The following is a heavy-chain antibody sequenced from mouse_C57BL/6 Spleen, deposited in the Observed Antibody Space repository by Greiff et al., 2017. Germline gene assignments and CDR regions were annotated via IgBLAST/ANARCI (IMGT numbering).Heavy chain of an antibody. CDR2: IYPGDGDT. J-gene: IGHJ4*01. V-gene: IGHV1-80*01. D-gene: IGHD1-1*01. Sequence: VQVVESGAELVKPGASVKISCKASGYAFSSYWMNWVKQRPGKGLEWVGQIYPGDGDTNYNGKFQGKATLSADKSSSTAYMQLSSLTSEDSAVYFCARDGSSYHYYAMDYWGQGTSVTVSS. CDR3: ARDGSSYHYYAMDY. CDR1: GYAFSSYW.